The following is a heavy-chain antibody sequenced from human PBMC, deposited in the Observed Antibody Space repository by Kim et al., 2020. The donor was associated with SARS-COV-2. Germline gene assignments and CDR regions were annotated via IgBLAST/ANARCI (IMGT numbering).Heavy chain of an antibody. D-gene: IGHD3-10*01. Sequence: ASVKVSCKASGYTFTSYDINWVRQATGQGLEWMGWMNPNSGNTGYAQKFQGRVTMTRNTSISTAYMELSSLRSEDTAVYYCARGGITMVRGVKATSYYYYGMDVWGQGTTVTVSS. CDR3: ARGGITMVRGVKATSYYYYGMDV. CDR1: GYTFTSYD. J-gene: IGHJ6*02. CDR2: MNPNSGNT. V-gene: IGHV1-8*01.